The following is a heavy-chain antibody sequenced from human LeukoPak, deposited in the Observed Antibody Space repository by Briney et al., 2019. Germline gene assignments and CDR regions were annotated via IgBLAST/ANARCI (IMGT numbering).Heavy chain of an antibody. J-gene: IGHJ4*02. CDR1: GYTFTSYG. Sequence: ASVKVSCKASGYTFTSYGISWVRQAPGRGLDWMGWISAYNGNTNYAQKLQGRVTMTTDTSTSTAYMELRSLRSDDTAVYYCARDLVDAAYFDYWGQGTLVIVSS. CDR2: ISAYNGNT. D-gene: IGHD3-9*01. V-gene: IGHV1-18*01. CDR3: ARDLVDAAYFDY.